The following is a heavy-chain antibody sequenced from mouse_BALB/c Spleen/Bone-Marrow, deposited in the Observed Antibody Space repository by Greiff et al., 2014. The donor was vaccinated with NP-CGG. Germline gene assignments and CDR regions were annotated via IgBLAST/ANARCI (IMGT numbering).Heavy chain of an antibody. CDR1: GYTFTSYW. V-gene: IGHV1-87*01. CDR2: IYPGDGDT. Sequence: VKLMESGAELARPGASVKLSCKASGYTFTSYWMQWVKQRPGQGLEWIGAIYPGDGDTRYTQKFKGKATLTADKSSSTAYMQLSSLASEDSAVYYCARSGAMDYWGQGTSVTVSS. J-gene: IGHJ4*01. CDR3: ARSGAMDY. D-gene: IGHD3-2*02.